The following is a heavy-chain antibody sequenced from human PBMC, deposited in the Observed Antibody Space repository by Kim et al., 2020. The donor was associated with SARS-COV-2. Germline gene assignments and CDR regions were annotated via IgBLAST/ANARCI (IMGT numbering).Heavy chain of an antibody. CDR2: ISYDGSNK. J-gene: IGHJ6*02. CDR3: ARDYSSSSFPYYYYYGMDV. Sequence: GGSLRLSCAASGFTFSSYAMHWVRQAPGKGLEWVAVISYDGSNKYYADSVKGRFTISRDNSKNTLYLQMNSLRAEDTAVYYCARDYSSSSFPYYYYYGMDVWGQGTTVTVSS. D-gene: IGHD6-13*01. CDR1: GFTFSSYA. V-gene: IGHV3-30*04.